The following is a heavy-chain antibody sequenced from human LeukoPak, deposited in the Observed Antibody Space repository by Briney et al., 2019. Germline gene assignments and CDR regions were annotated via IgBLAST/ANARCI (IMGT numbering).Heavy chain of an antibody. Sequence: GGSLRLSCAASGFTFSSYAMHWVRQAPGKGLEWVAVISYDGSNKYYADSVKGRFTISRDNSKNTLYLQMNSLRAEDTAVYYCARMGMATTYPPDYWGQGTLVTVSS. CDR3: ARMGMATTYPPDY. CDR2: ISYDGSNK. CDR1: GFTFSSYA. V-gene: IGHV3-30-3*01. D-gene: IGHD5-24*01. J-gene: IGHJ4*02.